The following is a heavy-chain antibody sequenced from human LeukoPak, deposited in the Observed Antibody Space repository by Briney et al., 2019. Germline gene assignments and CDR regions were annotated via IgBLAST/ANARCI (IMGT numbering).Heavy chain of an antibody. D-gene: IGHD2-15*01. CDR1: GYTFTNYG. Sequence: ASVKVSCKTSGYTFTNYGISWVRQAPGQRLEWMGWISAYNGNTNYAQRLQGRVTMTTDTSTSAAYMELRSPRSDDTAVYYCGRLGYCSGSSCPTSYYNWFDPWGQGTLVTVSS. CDR3: GRLGYCSGSSCPTSYYNWFDP. J-gene: IGHJ5*02. V-gene: IGHV1-18*01. CDR2: ISAYNGNT.